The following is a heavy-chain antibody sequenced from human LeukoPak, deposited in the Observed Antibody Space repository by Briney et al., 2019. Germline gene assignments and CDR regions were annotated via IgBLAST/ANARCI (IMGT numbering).Heavy chain of an antibody. CDR3: AGGVRGVSSWFDP. CDR2: VAYDGKHQ. CDR1: EFFSMYA. D-gene: IGHD3-10*01. J-gene: IGHJ5*02. Sequence: PGRSLRLSCAASEFFSMYAMHWVRQAPGKGLEWVAAVAYDGKHQYYADSVKGRITIYKDNFKNTLYMNNLKPEDTAVYYCAGGVRGVSSWFDPWGQGTLVTVSS. V-gene: IGHV3-30*04.